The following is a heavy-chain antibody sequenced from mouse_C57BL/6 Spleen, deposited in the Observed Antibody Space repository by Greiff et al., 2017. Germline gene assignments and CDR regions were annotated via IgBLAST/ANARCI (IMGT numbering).Heavy chain of an antibody. CDR1: GFTFSDYG. Sequence: VQLKESGGGLVKPGGSLKLSCAASGFTFSDYGMHWVRQAPEKGLEWVAYISSGSSTIYYADTVKGRFTISRDNAKNTLFLQMTSLRSEDTAMYYCARPRGYDAYYFDYWGQGTTLTVSS. D-gene: IGHD2-2*01. CDR2: ISSGSSTI. CDR3: ARPRGYDAYYFDY. V-gene: IGHV5-17*01. J-gene: IGHJ2*01.